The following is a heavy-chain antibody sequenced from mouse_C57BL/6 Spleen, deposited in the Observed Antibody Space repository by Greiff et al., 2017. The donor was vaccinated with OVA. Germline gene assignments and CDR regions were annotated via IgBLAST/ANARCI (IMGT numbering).Heavy chain of an antibody. J-gene: IGHJ2*01. D-gene: IGHD1-1*01. CDR2: ISSGSSTI. CDR1: GFTFSDYG. CDR3: ARRATVVANYFDY. Sequence: EVQVVASGGGLVKPGGSLKLSCAASGFTFSDYGMHWVRQAPEKGLEWVAYISSGSSTIYYADTVKGRFTISRDNAKNTLFLQMTSLRSEDTAMDYCARRATVVANYFDYWGQGTTLTVSS. V-gene: IGHV5-17*01.